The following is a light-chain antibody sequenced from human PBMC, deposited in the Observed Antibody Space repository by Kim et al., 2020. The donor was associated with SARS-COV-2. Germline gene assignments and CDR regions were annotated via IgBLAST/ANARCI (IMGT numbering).Light chain of an antibody. CDR1: SSDVGGYNY. CDR3: CSYAGNSVV. V-gene: IGLV2-11*02. CDR2: GVS. J-gene: IGLJ2*01. Sequence: PGQSVTNSSTVTSSDVGGYNYDAWYQQNRGKAPKLIIYGVSMRPSGVPGSFSGSEAGNTASLTISGLQAEDEDDYYFCSYAGNSVVFGGGTQLTV.